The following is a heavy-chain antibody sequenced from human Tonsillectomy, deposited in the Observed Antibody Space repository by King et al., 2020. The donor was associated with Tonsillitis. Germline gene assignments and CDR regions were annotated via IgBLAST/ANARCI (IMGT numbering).Heavy chain of an antibody. CDR1: GGSVSSNNYY. J-gene: IGHJ1*01. D-gene: IGHD3-22*01. Sequence: QLQESGPGLVKPSETLSLTCSVSGGSVSSNNYYWGWIRQPPGKGLEWIGSIYYSGTTYYNPSLKSRVTISLDTSKNQFSLKLSSVTAADTAVYYCAGQGSSGYYGFSEYFHHWGQGTLVTVSS. V-gene: IGHV4-39*07. CDR2: IYYSGTT. CDR3: AGQGSSGYYGFSEYFHH.